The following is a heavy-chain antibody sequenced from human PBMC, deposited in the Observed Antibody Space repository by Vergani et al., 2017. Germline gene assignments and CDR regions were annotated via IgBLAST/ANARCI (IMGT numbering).Heavy chain of an antibody. J-gene: IGHJ6*02. CDR2: IYPGDSDT. Sequence: EVQLVQSGAEVKKPGESLKISCKGSGYSFTSYWIGWVRQMPGKGLEWMGIIYPGDSDTRYSPSFRGQVTISADKSISTAYLQWSSLKASDTAMYYCARHGDTAMVPGYYYYGMDVWGQGTTVTVSS. CDR3: ARHGDTAMVPGYYYYGMDV. V-gene: IGHV5-51*01. CDR1: GYSFTSYW. D-gene: IGHD5-18*01.